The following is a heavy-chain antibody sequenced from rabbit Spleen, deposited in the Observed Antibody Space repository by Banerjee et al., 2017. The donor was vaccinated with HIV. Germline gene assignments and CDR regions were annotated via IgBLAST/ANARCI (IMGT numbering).Heavy chain of an antibody. CDR3: ARDVVGRAGVTYGYGTGFNL. V-gene: IGHV1S45*01. Sequence: QEHLVESGGGLVQPEGSLTLTCKASGFSFSTSYYMCWVRQAPGKGLEWIGCGYPDGIGSTAYASWAKGRFTISKSSSTTVTLQVTSLTAADTATYFCARDVVGRAGVTYGYGTGFNLWGQGTLVTVS. CDR1: GFSFSTSYY. D-gene: IGHD6-1*01. J-gene: IGHJ4*01. CDR2: GYPDGIGST.